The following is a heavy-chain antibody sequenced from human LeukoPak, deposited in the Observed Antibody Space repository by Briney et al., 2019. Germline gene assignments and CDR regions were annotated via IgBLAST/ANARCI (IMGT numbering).Heavy chain of an antibody. CDR3: ARDRSTLGYRQFDY. V-gene: IGHV1-2*02. J-gene: IGHJ4*02. Sequence: GASVKVSCRASGYTFSDYYIHWVRQGPGQGLEWMGWINPNRNAAMYAQRFQDRVAMTWDTSINTAYMDLSTLRSDDTATYYCARDRSTLGYRQFDYWGQGTLVIVAS. CDR1: GYTFSDYY. D-gene: IGHD5-18*01. CDR2: INPNRNAA.